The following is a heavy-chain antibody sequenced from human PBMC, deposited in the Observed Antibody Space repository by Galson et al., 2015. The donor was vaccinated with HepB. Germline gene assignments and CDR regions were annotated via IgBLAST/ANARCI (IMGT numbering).Heavy chain of an antibody. CDR1: GFTFSHYA. V-gene: IGHV3-30-3*01. J-gene: IGHJ6*03. D-gene: IGHD3-22*01. CDR3: ARASDSGFSKFYYYYLDV. Sequence: SLRLPCAASGFTFSHYAIHWVRQAPGRGLEWVAVISFDGSEKYHADSVKGRVIISRDNSKNTLYVQMNSLRPEDTAVYYCARASDSGFSKFYYYYLDVWGEGATVTVSS. CDR2: ISFDGSEK.